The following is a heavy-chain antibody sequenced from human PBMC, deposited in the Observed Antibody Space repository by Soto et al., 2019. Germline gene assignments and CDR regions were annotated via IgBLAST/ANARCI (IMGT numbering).Heavy chain of an antibody. D-gene: IGHD6-13*01. V-gene: IGHV3-33*01. J-gene: IGHJ3*02. CDR2: IWYDGSNK. CDR1: GFTFSSYG. Sequence: QTGGSLRLSCAASGFTFSSYGMHWVRQAPGKGLEWVAVIWYDGSNKYYADSVKGRFTISRDNSKNTLYLQMNSLRAEDTAVYYCARSAFGAAAGTPPVAFDIWGQGTMVTVSS. CDR3: ARSAFGAAAGTPPVAFDI.